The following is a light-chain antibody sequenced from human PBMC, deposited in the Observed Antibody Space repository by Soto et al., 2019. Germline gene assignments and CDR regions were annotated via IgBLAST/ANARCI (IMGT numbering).Light chain of an antibody. CDR1: QSVSDS. CDR2: DVS. Sequence: DIQMTQSPPTLSASVGDTVTITCRASQSVSDSLAWYQVEPGEAPKLLIFDVSNLETGVPSRFSGSGSGTEFSLTIRGLQPDDFATYYCQQYDYYRTFGKRTKVDI. CDR3: QQYDYYRT. J-gene: IGKJ1*01. V-gene: IGKV1-5*01.